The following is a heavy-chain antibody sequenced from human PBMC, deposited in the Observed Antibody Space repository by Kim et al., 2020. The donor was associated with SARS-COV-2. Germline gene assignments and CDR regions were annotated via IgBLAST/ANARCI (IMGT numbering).Heavy chain of an antibody. CDR2: ISAYNGNT. V-gene: IGHV1-18*01. CDR1: GYTFTSYG. D-gene: IGHD2-15*01. J-gene: IGHJ5*02. Sequence: ASVKVSCKASGYTFTSYGISWVRQAPGQGLEWMGWISAYNGNTNYAQKLQGRVTMTTDTSTSTAYMELRSLRSDDTAVYYCARMSGSGYCSGGSCYPCPGWFDPWGQGTLVTVSS. CDR3: ARMSGSGYCSGGSCYPCPGWFDP.